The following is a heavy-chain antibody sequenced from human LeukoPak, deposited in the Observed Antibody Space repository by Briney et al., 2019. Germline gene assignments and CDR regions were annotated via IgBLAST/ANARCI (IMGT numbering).Heavy chain of an antibody. J-gene: IGHJ4*02. V-gene: IGHV4-4*07. CDR1: GGFIASYS. D-gene: IGHD3-22*01. CDR3: ARGPIGYYYG. Sequence: SETLSLTCTVSGGFIASYSWSWIRQPAGKGLEWVGRIYTRGGSDYHPTLKSRVTMSLDISKSQFSLKMTSVTVADTAVYYCARGPIGYYYGWGEGVLVTVSS. CDR2: IYTRGGS.